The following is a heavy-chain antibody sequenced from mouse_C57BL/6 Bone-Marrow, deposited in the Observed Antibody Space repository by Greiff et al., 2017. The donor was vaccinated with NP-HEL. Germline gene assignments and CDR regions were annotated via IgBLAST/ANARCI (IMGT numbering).Heavy chain of an antibody. Sequence: QVQLKQSGPELVKPGASVKISCKASGYAFSSSWMNWVKQRPGKGLEWIGRIYPGDGDTNYNGKFKGKAILTADKSSSTAYMQLSSLTSEDSAVYFCARSYSHSFSDYWGQGTSVTVSS. J-gene: IGHJ4*01. CDR1: GYAFSSSW. CDR2: IYPGDGDT. D-gene: IGHD2-12*01. CDR3: ARSYSHSFSDY. V-gene: IGHV1-82*01.